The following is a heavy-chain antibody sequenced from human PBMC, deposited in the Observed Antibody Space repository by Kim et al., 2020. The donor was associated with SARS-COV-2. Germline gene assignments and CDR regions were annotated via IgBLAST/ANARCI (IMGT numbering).Heavy chain of an antibody. Sequence: GGSLRLSCAASGFTFSDHYMDWVRQAPGKGLEWVGRTRNKANSYTTEYAASVKGRFTISRDDSKNSLYLQMNSLKTEDTAVYYCAHYDILTGYLDYWGQGTLVTVSS. V-gene: IGHV3-72*01. CDR3: AHYDILTGYLDY. J-gene: IGHJ4*02. D-gene: IGHD3-9*01. CDR2: TRNKANSYTT. CDR1: GFTFSDHY.